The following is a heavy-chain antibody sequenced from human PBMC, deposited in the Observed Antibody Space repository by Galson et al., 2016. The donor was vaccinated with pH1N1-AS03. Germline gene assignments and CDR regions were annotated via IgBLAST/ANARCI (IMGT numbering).Heavy chain of an antibody. CDR1: GGSINSYY. CDR2: IYQTGST. J-gene: IGHJ4*02. V-gene: IGHV4-59*01. CDR3: AMGAFTYYDFSTGYFPFDL. Sequence: ETLSLTCSVSGGSINSYYWNWIRQPPGKGLEWIGYIYQTGSTKYNHSLKSRVTISVDTSTHQFSMKLISVTAADTAVYYCAMGAFTYYDFSTGYFPFDLWGQGTLVTVSS. D-gene: IGHD3-3*01.